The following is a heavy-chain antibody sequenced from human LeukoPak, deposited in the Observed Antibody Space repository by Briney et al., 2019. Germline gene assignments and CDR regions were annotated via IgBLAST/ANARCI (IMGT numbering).Heavy chain of an antibody. V-gene: IGHV3-23*01. CDR2: ISGSGGST. CDR1: GFTFSSYA. Sequence: GGSLRLSXAASGFTFSSYAMSWVRQAPGKGLEWVSAISGSGGSTYYADSVKGRFTISRDNSKNTLYLQMNSLRAEDTAVYYCAKGTPMTTVTTSWDDAFDIWGQGTMVTVSS. J-gene: IGHJ3*02. D-gene: IGHD4-11*01. CDR3: AKGTPMTTVTTSWDDAFDI.